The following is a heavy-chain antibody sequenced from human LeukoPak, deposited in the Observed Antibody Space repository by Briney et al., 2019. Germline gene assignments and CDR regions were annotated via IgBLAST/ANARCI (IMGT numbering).Heavy chain of an antibody. J-gene: IGHJ5*02. CDR3: ARDAPQVPAAGVLAS. D-gene: IGHD6-13*01. Sequence: PGGSLRLSCAASGFSFSNYWMSWVRQAPGKGLEWVSVMYSGGDTYYADSVKGRFTFSRDISKNTLYLQMNGLRTEDTAMYYCARDAPQVPAAGVLASWGQGTLVTVSS. V-gene: IGHV3-53*01. CDR1: GFSFSNYW. CDR2: MYSGGDT.